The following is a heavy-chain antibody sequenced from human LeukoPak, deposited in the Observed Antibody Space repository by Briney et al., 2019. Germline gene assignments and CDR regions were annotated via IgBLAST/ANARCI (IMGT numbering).Heavy chain of an antibody. CDR3: ASARYFSSSIDY. V-gene: IGHV3-21*01. CDR1: GFTFSSYT. Sequence: PGGSLRLSCAASGFTFSSYTMNWVRQAPGKGLEWVSSISSSYSYVYYADSVKGRFTISRDDAKNSLYLQMNNLRAEDTAVYYCASARYFSSSIDYWGQGTLVTVSS. J-gene: IGHJ4*02. CDR2: ISSSYSYV. D-gene: IGHD6-6*01.